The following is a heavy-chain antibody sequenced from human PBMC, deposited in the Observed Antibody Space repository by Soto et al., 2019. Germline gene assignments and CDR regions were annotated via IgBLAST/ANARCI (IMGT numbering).Heavy chain of an antibody. CDR2: IDYTGGTT. Sequence: GGSLRLSCAASGFTFSILAMGWVRQAPGKGLEWVSVIDYTGGTTYYTDSVKGRFIISRDNSKKMLYLQMNSLRAEDTAVYYCPTDDSRTSGWYYFDYWGQGSLVTVSS. J-gene: IGHJ4*02. D-gene: IGHD6-19*01. CDR1: GFTFSILA. V-gene: IGHV3-23*01. CDR3: PTDDSRTSGWYYFDY.